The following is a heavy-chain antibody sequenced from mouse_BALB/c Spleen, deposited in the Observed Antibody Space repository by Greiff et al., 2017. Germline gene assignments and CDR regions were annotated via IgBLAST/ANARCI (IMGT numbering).Heavy chain of an antibody. CDR3: ARDYYGSSYHVAY. D-gene: IGHD1-1*01. Sequence: EVQGVESGGGLVQPGGSLKLSCAASGFTFSSYTMSWVRQTPEKRLEWVAYISNGGSYTYYPDSVKGRFTISRDNAKNNLYLQMSSLKSEDTAMYYCARDYYGSSYHVAYWGQGTLVTVSA. J-gene: IGHJ3*01. V-gene: IGHV5-12-2*01. CDR2: ISNGGSYT. CDR1: GFTFSSYT.